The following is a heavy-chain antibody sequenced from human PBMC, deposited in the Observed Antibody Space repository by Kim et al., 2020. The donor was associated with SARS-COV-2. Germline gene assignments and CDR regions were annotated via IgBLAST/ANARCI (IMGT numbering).Heavy chain of an antibody. D-gene: IGHD2-15*01. J-gene: IGHJ5*02. CDR1: GFTFSSYD. CDR2: IGTAGDT. Sequence: GGSLRLSCAASGFTFSSYDMHWVRQATGKGLEWVSAIGTAGDTYYPGSVKGRFTISRENAKNSLYLQMNSLRAGDTAVYYCARGGGRGGKGNWFDPWGQGTLVTVSS. CDR3: ARGGGRGGKGNWFDP. V-gene: IGHV3-13*04.